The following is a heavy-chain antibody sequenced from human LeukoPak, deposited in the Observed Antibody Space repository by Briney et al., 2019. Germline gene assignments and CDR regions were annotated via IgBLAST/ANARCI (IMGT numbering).Heavy chain of an antibody. CDR1: GYTFNAYH. Sequence: ASVKVSCKTSGYTFNAYHIHWVRQAPGQGLEWMGWINPNSGGTNYAQKFQGRVTMTRDTSISTAYMELSRLRSDDTAVYYCARDYGSGSYYTRSLSAFDIWGQGTMVTVSS. V-gene: IGHV1-2*02. CDR2: INPNSGGT. CDR3: ARDYGSGSYYTRSLSAFDI. D-gene: IGHD3-10*01. J-gene: IGHJ3*02.